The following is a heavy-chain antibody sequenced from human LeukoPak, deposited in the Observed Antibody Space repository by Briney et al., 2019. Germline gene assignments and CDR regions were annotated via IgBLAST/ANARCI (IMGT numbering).Heavy chain of an antibody. CDR2: ISSSSRYI. Sequence: PGGSLRLSCAASGFTFISYSMNWVRQAPAKGLEWVSSISSSSRYIYYADSVKGRFTISRDNAKNSLYLQMNSLRAEDTAVYYCAELGITMIGGVWGKGTTVTISS. D-gene: IGHD3-10*02. CDR3: AELGITMIGGV. CDR1: GFTFISYS. V-gene: IGHV3-21*06. J-gene: IGHJ6*04.